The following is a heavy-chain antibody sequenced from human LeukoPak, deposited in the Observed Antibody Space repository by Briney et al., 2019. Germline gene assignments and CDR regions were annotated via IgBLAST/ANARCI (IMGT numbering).Heavy chain of an antibody. D-gene: IGHD5-12*01. CDR3: ARQRDSGFGFDS. CDR1: GYSFTNYW. Sequence: GESLKISCMGSGYSFTNYWIGRVRQVPGSGLEWMGVIYPSDSDTRYSPSFQDQVTISADKSIDTAYLQWSSLKASDTAMYYCARQRDSGFGFDSWGQGTLVTVSS. CDR2: IYPSDSDT. V-gene: IGHV5-51*01. J-gene: IGHJ4*02.